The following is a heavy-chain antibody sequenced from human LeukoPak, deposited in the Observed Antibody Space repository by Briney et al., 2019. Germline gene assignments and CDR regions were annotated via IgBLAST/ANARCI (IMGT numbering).Heavy chain of an antibody. Sequence: PSETLSLTCAVSGASVRTSNWWSWVRQPPGKGLEWIGDIYHSGSTNYNPSLKSRVSISIDKSNNQFSLKLSSVTAADTAVYYCARVRVPAAHYWYFDLWGRGTLVTVSS. J-gene: IGHJ2*01. CDR2: IYHSGST. CDR3: ARVRVPAAHYWYFDL. V-gene: IGHV4-4*02. CDR1: GASVRTSNW. D-gene: IGHD2-2*01.